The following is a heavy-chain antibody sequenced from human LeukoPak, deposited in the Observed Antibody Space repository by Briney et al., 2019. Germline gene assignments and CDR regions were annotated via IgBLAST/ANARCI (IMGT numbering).Heavy chain of an antibody. V-gene: IGHV4-61*02. CDR3: ARVTTGGYYNY. CDR1: GGSISSGSYY. D-gene: IGHD3-22*01. Sequence: PSETLSLTCTVSGGSISSGSYYWSWIRQPSGKGLEWIGRIYTSGSTNYNPSLKSRVTISLDTSENHFSLKLSSVAAADTAVYYCARVTTGGYYNYWGQGTLVTVSS. CDR2: IYTSGST. J-gene: IGHJ4*02.